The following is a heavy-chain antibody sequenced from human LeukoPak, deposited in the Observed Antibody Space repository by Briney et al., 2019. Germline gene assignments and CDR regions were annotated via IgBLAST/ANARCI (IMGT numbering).Heavy chain of an antibody. V-gene: IGHV1-8*03. CDR1: GYTFTSYE. CDR2: MNPNSGNT. CDR3: ARGPTTIFGVVHYYYYMDV. Sequence: GASVKVSCKASGYTFTSYEINWVRQAPGQGLEWMGWMNPNSGNTVYAQKFQGRVTITRNTSISTAYMELSSLRSEDTAVYYCARGPTTIFGVVHYYYYMDVWGKGTTVTVSS. D-gene: IGHD3-3*01. J-gene: IGHJ6*03.